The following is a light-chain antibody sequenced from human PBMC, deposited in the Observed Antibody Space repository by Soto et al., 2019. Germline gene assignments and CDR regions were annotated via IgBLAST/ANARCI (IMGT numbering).Light chain of an antibody. Sequence: EIVLTQSPGTLSLSPGERATLSCRASESVSSNYLAWYQQKPGQTPRLRFYGASSRATGIPDRFSGSGSGTDFTLNISRLEPEDFVVYYCQQYGSSPPLTFGGGTKVEIK. J-gene: IGKJ4*01. V-gene: IGKV3-20*01. CDR3: QQYGSSPPLT. CDR2: GAS. CDR1: ESVSSNY.